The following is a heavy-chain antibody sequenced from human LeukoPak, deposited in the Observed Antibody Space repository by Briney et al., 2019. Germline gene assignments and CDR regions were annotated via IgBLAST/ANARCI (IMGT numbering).Heavy chain of an antibody. V-gene: IGHV3-21*01. CDR1: GFTFRTYS. J-gene: IGHJ4*02. Sequence: GGSLRLSCAASGFTFRTYSMNWVRQAPGKGLEWVSTISSHSIYIYYADSVKGRFTISRDNAKNLLYLQMDSLRADDTAVYYCARDSGPADPEAFDIWGQGTLVTVSS. D-gene: IGHD3-9*01. CDR3: ARDSGPADPEAFDI. CDR2: ISSHSIYI.